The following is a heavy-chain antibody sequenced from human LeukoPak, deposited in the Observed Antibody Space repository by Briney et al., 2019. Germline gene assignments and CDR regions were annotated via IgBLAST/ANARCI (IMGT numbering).Heavy chain of an antibody. CDR2: ISFDGTIK. Sequence: GGSLRLSCAASGFILSPYSMHWVRQAPGKGLEWVAVISFDGTIKYYGDSVNGRFTISRDNAKNTLYLQMNSLRGEDTAVYYCGRDPMVRGVPGGVIDYWGQGTLVTVSS. CDR1: GFILSPYS. J-gene: IGHJ4*02. D-gene: IGHD3-10*01. CDR3: GRDPMVRGVPGGVIDY. V-gene: IGHV3-30-3*01.